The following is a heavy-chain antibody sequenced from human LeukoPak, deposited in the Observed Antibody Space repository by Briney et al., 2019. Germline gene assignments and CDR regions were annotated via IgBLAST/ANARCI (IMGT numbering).Heavy chain of an antibody. CDR3: ATQKTPRRSLNWYFDL. Sequence: GASVKVSCKASGYTFTTYGITWVRQAPGKGLEWMGGFDPEDGETIYAQKFQGRVTMTEDTSTDTAYMELSSLRSEDTAVYYCATQKTPRRSLNWYFDLWGRGTLVTVSS. D-gene: IGHD2-15*01. CDR1: GYTFTTYG. CDR2: FDPEDGET. J-gene: IGHJ2*01. V-gene: IGHV1-24*01.